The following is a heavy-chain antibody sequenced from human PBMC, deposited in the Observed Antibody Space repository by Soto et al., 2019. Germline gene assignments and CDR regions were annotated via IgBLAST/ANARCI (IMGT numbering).Heavy chain of an antibody. CDR2: IYYSGST. V-gene: IGHV4-31*03. J-gene: IGHJ6*02. Sequence: LSLTCTVSGGSISSGGYYWSWIRQHPGKGLEWIGYIYYSGSTYYNPSLKSRVTISVDTSKNQFSLKLSSVTAADTAVYYCARDGLGGNSPGMDVWGQGTTVTVSS. CDR1: GGSISSGGYY. D-gene: IGHD2-21*02. CDR3: ARDGLGGNSPGMDV.